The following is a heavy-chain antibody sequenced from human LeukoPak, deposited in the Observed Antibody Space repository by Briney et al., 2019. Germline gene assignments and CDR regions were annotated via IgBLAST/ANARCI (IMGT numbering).Heavy chain of an antibody. Sequence: PSQTLPLTCAVAGGSISGGVYYWHWVRQHPGKGLEWIGCIHPTGNLYYNPSLPGRGTISVDTSKSHFSLNLTSVTAADTAVYYCARGAAAYTVAYWSQGTLVTVSS. CDR2: IHPTGNL. CDR1: GGSISGGVYY. V-gene: IGHV4-31*11. CDR3: ARGAAAYTVAY. D-gene: IGHD4-11*01. J-gene: IGHJ4*02.